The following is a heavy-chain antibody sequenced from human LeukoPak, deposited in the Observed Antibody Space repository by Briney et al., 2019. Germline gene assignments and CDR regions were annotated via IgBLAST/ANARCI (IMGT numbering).Heavy chain of an antibody. CDR1: GGTFSSYA. CDR3: ASSLSGSWSTFDY. CDR2: IIPIFGTA. D-gene: IGHD6-13*01. V-gene: IGHV1-69*13. J-gene: IGHJ4*02. Sequence: ASVKVSCKASGGTFSSYAISWVRQAPGQGLEWMGGIIPIFGTANYAQKFQGRVTITADGSTSTAYMELSSLRSEDTAVYYCASSLSGSWSTFDYWGQGTLVTVSS.